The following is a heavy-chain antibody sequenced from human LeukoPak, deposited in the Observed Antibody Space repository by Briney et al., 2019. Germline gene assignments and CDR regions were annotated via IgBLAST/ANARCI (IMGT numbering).Heavy chain of an antibody. CDR1: GFTFSSYW. D-gene: IGHD5-12*01. V-gene: IGHV3-74*01. CDR2: INSDGSIT. J-gene: IGHJ4*02. CDR3: ARVRATFSPHFDN. Sequence: GGSLRLSCAASGFTFSSYWMHWVRPAPGKGLMWVSRINSDGSITNYADSVKGRFTISRDNAKNTLYLQMDSLRAEDTAVYYCARVRATFSPHFDNWGQGMLVTVSS.